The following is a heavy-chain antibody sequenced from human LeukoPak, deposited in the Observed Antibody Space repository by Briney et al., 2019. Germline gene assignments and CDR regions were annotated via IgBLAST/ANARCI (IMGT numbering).Heavy chain of an antibody. J-gene: IGHJ6*02. D-gene: IGHD3-10*01. V-gene: IGHV3-48*03. CDR1: GFTFSSYE. CDR3: GRVGRGWETIDVYYYYYGMDV. CDR2: ISSSGSTI. Sequence: PGGSLRLSCAASGFTFSSYEMNWVRQAPGKGLEWVSYISSSGSTIYYADSVKGRFTISRDNAKNSLYLQMNSLRAEDTAVYYCGRVGRGWETIDVYYYYYGMDVWGQGTTVTVSS.